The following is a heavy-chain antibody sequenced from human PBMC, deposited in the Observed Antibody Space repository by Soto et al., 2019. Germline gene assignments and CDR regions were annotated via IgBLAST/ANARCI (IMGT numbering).Heavy chain of an antibody. CDR1: GFTASSKY. CDR2: IQNVGPT. CDR3: ERADVLCVGGRCYGADLDV. D-gene: IGHD2-15*01. J-gene: IGHJ6*04. V-gene: IGHV3-66*01. Sequence: EVQLVESGGGLVQPGGSLRLSCAASGFTASSKYMSWVRQAPGKGLEWVSLIQNVGPTYYADSVKGRCTISRDTSENTVHLHIDSLRAEATAVHYWERADVLCVGGRCYGADLDVWGKGTTVTVSS.